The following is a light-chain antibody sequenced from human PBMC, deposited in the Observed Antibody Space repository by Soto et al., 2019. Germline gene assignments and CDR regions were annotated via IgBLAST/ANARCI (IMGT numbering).Light chain of an antibody. Sequence: QSALTQPPSASGSPGQSVTISCTGTSSDVGGYNYVSWYQQHPGKAPKVMIYDVGKRPSGVPDRFSGSKSGNTASLTVSGLQAEAEADYYYSSHSDSNNHFVFGTGTKLTVL. V-gene: IGLV2-8*01. CDR1: SSDVGGYNY. J-gene: IGLJ1*01. CDR3: SSHSDSNNHFV. CDR2: DVG.